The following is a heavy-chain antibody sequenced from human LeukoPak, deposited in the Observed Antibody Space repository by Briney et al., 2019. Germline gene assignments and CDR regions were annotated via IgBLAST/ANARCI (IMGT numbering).Heavy chain of an antibody. CDR1: GYTFTSYY. V-gene: IGHV1-18*04. CDR2: ISAYNGNT. CDR3: ARGGYYYDSSGYYSTKRRGIPYDY. Sequence: ASVKVSCKASGYTFTSYYMHWVRQAPGQGLEWMGWISAYNGNTNYAQKLQGRVTMTTDTSTSTAYMELRSLRSDDTAVYYCARGGYYYDSSGYYSTKRRGIPYDYWGQGTLVTVSS. J-gene: IGHJ4*02. D-gene: IGHD3-22*01.